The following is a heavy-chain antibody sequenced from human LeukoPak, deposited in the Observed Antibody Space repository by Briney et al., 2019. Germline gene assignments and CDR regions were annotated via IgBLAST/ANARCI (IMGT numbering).Heavy chain of an antibody. V-gene: IGHV3-30-3*01. CDR2: ISYDGSNK. J-gene: IGHJ6*02. CDR1: GFTFSSYA. Sequence: PGRSLRLSCAASGFTFSSYAMHWVRQAPGKGLEWVAVISYDGSNKYYADSVKGRFTISRDNSKNTLYLQMNSLRAEDTAVYYCARGKGFHYYGMDVWGQGTTVTVSS. CDR3: ARGKGFHYYGMDV.